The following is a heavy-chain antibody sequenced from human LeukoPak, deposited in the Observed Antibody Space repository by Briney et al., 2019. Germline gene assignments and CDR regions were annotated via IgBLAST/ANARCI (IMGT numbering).Heavy chain of an antibody. J-gene: IGHJ4*02. CDR1: GFTFSSYD. CDR3: ARDPYYYGSGSYCDY. V-gene: IGHV3-30-3*01. D-gene: IGHD3-10*01. CDR2: ISSDGNNN. Sequence: PGGSLRLSCAASGFTFSSYDMHWVRQAPGQGLEWVAVISSDGNNNVYADSVKGRFTISRDNAKNSLYLQMNSLRAEDTAVYYCARDPYYYGSGSYCDYWGQGTLVTVSS.